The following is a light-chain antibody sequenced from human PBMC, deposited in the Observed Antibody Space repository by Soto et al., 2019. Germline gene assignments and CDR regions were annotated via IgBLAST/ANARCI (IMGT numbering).Light chain of an antibody. Sequence: EIVLTQSPGTLSLSPGERATLSCRASQSVSSSYLAWYQQKPGQAPRLLIYGASSRATGIPDRFSGSGSGTDFTLTISRLEPEDFAVYYCQQYDTSQSFGQGTKVEI. J-gene: IGKJ1*01. CDR3: QQYDTSQS. CDR1: QSVSSSY. CDR2: GAS. V-gene: IGKV3-20*01.